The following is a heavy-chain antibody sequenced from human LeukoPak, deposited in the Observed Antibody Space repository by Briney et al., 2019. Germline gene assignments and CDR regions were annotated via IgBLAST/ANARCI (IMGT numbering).Heavy chain of an antibody. J-gene: IGHJ4*02. CDR2: INAGNGNT. CDR1: GYTLTSYA. CDR3: ARARDRFNSGWYGY. Sequence: ASVKVSCTASGYTLTSYAMHWVRQAPGQRLEWMGWINAGNGNTKYSQKFQGRVTITRDTSASTAYMELSSLRSEDTAVYYCARARDRFNSGWYGYWGQGTLVTVSS. V-gene: IGHV1-3*01. D-gene: IGHD6-19*01.